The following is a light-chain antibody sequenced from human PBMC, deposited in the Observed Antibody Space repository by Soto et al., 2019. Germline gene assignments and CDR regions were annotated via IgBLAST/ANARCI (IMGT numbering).Light chain of an antibody. CDR3: SSYGGSDNYVI. CDR1: SSDVGGYDY. V-gene: IGLV2-8*01. Sequence: QSVLTQPPSASGSPGQSVTFSCTGTSSDVGGYDYVSWYQHHPGKVPKLIIYEVTKRSSGVPDRFSGSKSGNTASLTVSGLQAEDEADYYCSSYGGSDNYVIFGGGTKLTVL. J-gene: IGLJ2*01. CDR2: EVT.